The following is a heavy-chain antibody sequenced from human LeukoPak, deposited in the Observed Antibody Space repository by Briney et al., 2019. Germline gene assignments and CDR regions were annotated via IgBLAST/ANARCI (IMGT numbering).Heavy chain of an antibody. CDR1: GFTFSSYA. J-gene: IGHJ4*02. Sequence: PGGSLRLSCAASGFTFSSYAMTCVRQAPGKGLEWVSVISGNGVSAYYADSVKGRFAISRDNSKNTLYLLMNSLRAEDTAVYYCATRSFYYDSGGYVVYYFDYWGQGTLVTVSS. V-gene: IGHV3-23*01. D-gene: IGHD3-22*01. CDR3: ATRSFYYDSGGYVVYYFDY. CDR2: ISGNGVSA.